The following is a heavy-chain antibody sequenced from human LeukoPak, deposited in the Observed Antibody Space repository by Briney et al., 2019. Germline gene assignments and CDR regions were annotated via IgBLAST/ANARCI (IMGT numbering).Heavy chain of an antibody. V-gene: IGHV3-53*01. CDR3: ASGSGSYRTPYYYMDV. CDR1: GFTVSSNY. Sequence: GGSLRLSCAASGFTVSSNYVSWVRQAPGKGLEWDSVIYSGGSTYYADSVKGRFTISRDNSKNTLYLQINSLKAEDTAVYYCASGSGSYRTPYYYMDVWGTGTTVTVSS. D-gene: IGHD3-10*01. CDR2: IYSGGST. J-gene: IGHJ6*03.